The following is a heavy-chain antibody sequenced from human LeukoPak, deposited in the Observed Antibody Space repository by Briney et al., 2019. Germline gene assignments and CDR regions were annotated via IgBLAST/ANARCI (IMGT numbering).Heavy chain of an antibody. Sequence: PSGTLSLTCAVSGGSISSSFWWSWVRQPPGKGLEWIGEIYHSGSTNYKPSLRSRVTISVDTSKNQFSLKLSSVTAADTAVYYCARRPFKRYYYGSGSSRSSPMSAFDIWGQGTMVTVSS. J-gene: IGHJ3*02. D-gene: IGHD3-10*01. CDR1: GGSISSSFW. CDR3: ARRPFKRYYYGSGSSRSSPMSAFDI. CDR2: IYHSGST. V-gene: IGHV4-4*02.